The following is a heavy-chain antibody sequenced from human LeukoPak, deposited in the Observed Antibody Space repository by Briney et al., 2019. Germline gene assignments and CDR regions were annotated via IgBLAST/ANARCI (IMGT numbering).Heavy chain of an antibody. D-gene: IGHD4-17*01. CDR1: GVSISSAGY. Sequence: PSETLSLTCTVSGVSISSAGYWSWIRQYPGKGLEWIGYIYFSGSTYYNLSLKSRVTISVDTSKNHFSLKLSSVTAADTAVYYCARVPPDYGDYVRAFDIWGQGTKVTVSS. J-gene: IGHJ3*02. CDR3: ARVPPDYGDYVRAFDI. V-gene: IGHV4-31*03. CDR2: IYFSGST.